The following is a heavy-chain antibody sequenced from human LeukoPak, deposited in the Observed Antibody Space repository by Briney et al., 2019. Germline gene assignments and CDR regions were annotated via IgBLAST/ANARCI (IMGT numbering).Heavy chain of an antibody. J-gene: IGHJ6*03. CDR2: IYTSGST. D-gene: IGHD4-11*01. CDR1: GGSISSGSYY. CDR3: ARDPAGLQYYYYYMDV. Sequence: SETLSLTCTVSGGSISSGSYYWSWIRQPAGKGLEWIGRIYTSGSTNYNPSLKSRVTISVDTSKNQFSLKLSSVTAADTAVYYCARDPAGLQYYYYYMDVWGKGTTFTVSS. V-gene: IGHV4-61*02.